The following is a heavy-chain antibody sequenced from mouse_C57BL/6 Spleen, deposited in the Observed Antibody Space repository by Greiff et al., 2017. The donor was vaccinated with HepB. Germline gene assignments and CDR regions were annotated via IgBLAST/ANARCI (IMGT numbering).Heavy chain of an antibody. CDR3: ARSTTVVADYFDY. CDR1: GYTFTSYW. Sequence: QVHVKQSGAELAKPGASVKLSCKASGYTFTSYWMHWVKQRPGHGLEWIGYINPSSGYTKYNQKFKDKATLTADKSSSTAYMQLSSLTYEDSAVYYCARSTTVVADYFDYWGQGTTLTVSS. V-gene: IGHV1-7*01. J-gene: IGHJ2*01. CDR2: INPSSGYT. D-gene: IGHD1-1*01.